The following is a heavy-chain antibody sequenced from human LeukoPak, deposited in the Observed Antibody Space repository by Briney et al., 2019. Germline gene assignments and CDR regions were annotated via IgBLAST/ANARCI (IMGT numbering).Heavy chain of an antibody. CDR1: GGTFISYA. D-gene: IGHD7-27*01. V-gene: IGHV1-69*01. Sequence: ASVKVSCKASGGTFISYAISWVRQAPGQGLEWMGGIIPIFGTANYAQKFQGRVTITADESTSTAYMELSSLRSDDTAVYYCARGPPNWGYDYWGPGTLVTVSS. CDR2: IIPIFGTA. CDR3: ARGPPNWGYDY. J-gene: IGHJ4*02.